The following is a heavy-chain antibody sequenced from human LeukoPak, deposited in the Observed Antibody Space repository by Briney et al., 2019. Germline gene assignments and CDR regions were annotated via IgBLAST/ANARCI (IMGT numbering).Heavy chain of an antibody. J-gene: IGHJ3*02. CDR1: GFTFSSYS. D-gene: IGHD3-22*01. Sequence: GGSLRLSCAASGFTFSSYSMNWVRQAPGKGLEWVSSISSSSSYIYYADSVKGRFTISRDNANNSLYLQMNSLRAGDTAVYYCASPGGGYYDSSGSYDAFDIWGQGTMVTVSS. CDR3: ASPGGGYYDSSGSYDAFDI. CDR2: ISSSSSYI. V-gene: IGHV3-21*01.